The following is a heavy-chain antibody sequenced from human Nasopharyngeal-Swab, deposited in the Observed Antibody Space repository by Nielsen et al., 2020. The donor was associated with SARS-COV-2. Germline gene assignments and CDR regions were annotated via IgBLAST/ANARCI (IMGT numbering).Heavy chain of an antibody. CDR2: IYYSGST. V-gene: IGHV4-59*01. Sequence: SQTLSPTCTLSGGSISSYYWSWIRQPPGKGLEWIGYIYYSGSTNYNPSLKSRVTISVDTSKNQFPLKLSSVTAADTAVYYCARDNSGIGVTPNGMDVWGQGTTVTVSS. J-gene: IGHJ6*02. D-gene: IGHD2-21*02. CDR3: ARDNSGIGVTPNGMDV. CDR1: GGSISSYY.